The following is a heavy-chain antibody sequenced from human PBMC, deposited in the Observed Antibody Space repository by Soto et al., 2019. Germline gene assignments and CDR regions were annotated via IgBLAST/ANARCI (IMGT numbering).Heavy chain of an antibody. CDR2: IIPILGIA. Sequence: SVKVSCKASGGTFSSYTSSWVRQAPGQGLEWMGRIIPILGIANYAQKFQGRVTITADKSTSTAYMELSSLRSEDTAVYYCAWVAATSSYYYYYMDVWGKGTTVTVSS. CDR3: AWVAATSSYYYYYMDV. V-gene: IGHV1-69*02. J-gene: IGHJ6*03. CDR1: GGTFSSYT. D-gene: IGHD2-15*01.